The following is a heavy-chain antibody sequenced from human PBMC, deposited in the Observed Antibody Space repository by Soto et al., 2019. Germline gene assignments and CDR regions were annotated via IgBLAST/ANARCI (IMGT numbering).Heavy chain of an antibody. CDR2: IYPSGLR. CDR1: GASISSYNW. Sequence: QVQLQESGPGLVKPSGTLSLTCVVSGASISSYNWWSWVRQPPGKGLEWIGEIYPSGLRNYNPSLKSRITILADKSENQISLKLTSVTAADTAVYYCVRNFRNSDYKWGQGTLVTVSS. D-gene: IGHD5-12*01. CDR3: VRNFRNSDYK. J-gene: IGHJ4*02. V-gene: IGHV4-4*02.